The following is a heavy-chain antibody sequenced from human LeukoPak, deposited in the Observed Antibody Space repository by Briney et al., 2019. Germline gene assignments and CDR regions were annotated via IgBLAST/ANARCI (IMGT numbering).Heavy chain of an antibody. D-gene: IGHD6-19*01. Sequence: SETLSLTCTVSGGSISGYYWSWIRQPAGKGLEWIGRIYTSGGTNYNPSLKSRVTISIDTSENQFSLKLSSVTAADTAVYYCARFPRGGPYNSGWFFDYWGQGTLVTVSS. CDR3: ARFPRGGPYNSGWFFDY. CDR1: GGSISGYY. V-gene: IGHV4-4*07. CDR2: IYTSGGT. J-gene: IGHJ4*02.